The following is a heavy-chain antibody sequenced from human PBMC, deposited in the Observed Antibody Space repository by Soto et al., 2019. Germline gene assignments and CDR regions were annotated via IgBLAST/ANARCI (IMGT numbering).Heavy chain of an antibody. D-gene: IGHD2-2*02. J-gene: IGHJ6*02. CDR3: ASGRIVVVPAAIRDDYYYGMDV. Sequence: ASVKVSCKASGYTFTSYGISWVRQAPGQGLEGMGWISAYNGNTNYAQKLQGRVTMTTDTSTSTAYMELRSLRSDDTAVYYCASGRIVVVPAAIRDDYYYGMDVWGQGTTVTVSS. CDR2: ISAYNGNT. V-gene: IGHV1-18*01. CDR1: GYTFTSYG.